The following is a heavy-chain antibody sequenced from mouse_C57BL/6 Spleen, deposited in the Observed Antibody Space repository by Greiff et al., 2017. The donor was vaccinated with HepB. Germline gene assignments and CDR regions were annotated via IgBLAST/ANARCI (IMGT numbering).Heavy chain of an antibody. Sequence: EVQLQQSGPELVKPGASVKISCKASGYTFTDYYMNWVKRSHGKSLEWIGDINPNNGGTSYNQKFKGKATLTVDKSSSTAYMELRSLTSEDSAVYYCARGDYYGSSYGFAYWGQGTLVTVSA. V-gene: IGHV1-26*01. D-gene: IGHD1-1*01. CDR3: ARGDYYGSSYGFAY. CDR1: GYTFTDYY. J-gene: IGHJ3*01. CDR2: INPNNGGT.